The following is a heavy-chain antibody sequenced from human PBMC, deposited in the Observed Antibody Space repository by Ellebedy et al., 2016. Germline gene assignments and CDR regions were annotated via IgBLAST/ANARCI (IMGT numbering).Heavy chain of an antibody. J-gene: IGHJ5*02. CDR3: VRDRPHNWFDP. V-gene: IGHV3-33*01. CDR2: IWYDGSKQ. Sequence: GESLKISCAPSGFNFRSYGMHWVRQAPGKGLEWVAVIWYDGSKQHYADSVKGRFTVSRANAKNMVYLQMSRLGVEDTAVYYCVRDRPHNWFDPWGHGTLVTVPP. CDR1: GFNFRSYG.